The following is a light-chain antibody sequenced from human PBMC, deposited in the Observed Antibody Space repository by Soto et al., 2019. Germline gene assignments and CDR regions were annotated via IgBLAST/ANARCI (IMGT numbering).Light chain of an antibody. CDR2: AAS. Sequence: DIQMTQSPSTLPASVGDRVTIPCRASQTISSWLSWYQQKPGKAPKLLIYAASTLQSGVPSRFSGSGSGTDFTLTISSLQPEDFATYYCQQLNSYPRITFGQGTRLEIK. J-gene: IGKJ5*01. CDR3: QQLNSYPRIT. V-gene: IGKV1-9*01. CDR1: QTISSW.